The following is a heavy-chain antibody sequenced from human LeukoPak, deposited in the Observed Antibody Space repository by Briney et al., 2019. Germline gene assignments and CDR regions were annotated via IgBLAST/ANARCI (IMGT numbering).Heavy chain of an antibody. J-gene: IGHJ4*02. CDR1: GGSISRSSYY. V-gene: IGHV4-39*01. CDR3: ASGPRPFDY. CDR2: IYYSGRT. Sequence: SSETLSLTCSVSGGSISRSSYYWGWIRQPPGKGLEWIGSIYYSGRTYYNPSLKSRVTISVDTSKNQFSLKLSSVTAADTAVYYCASGPRPFDYWGQGTLVTVSS.